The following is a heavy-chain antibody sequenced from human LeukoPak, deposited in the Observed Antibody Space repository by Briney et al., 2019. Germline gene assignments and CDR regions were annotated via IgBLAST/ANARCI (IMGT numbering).Heavy chain of an antibody. Sequence: SETLSLTCTVSGGSIGSYYWSWIRQPPGKGLEWIGYIYYSGSTNYNPSLKSRVTISVDTSKNQFSLKLSSVTAADTAVYYCARQRGSSWAYYYYYGMDVWGQGTTVTVSS. D-gene: IGHD6-13*01. CDR1: GGSIGSYY. CDR2: IYYSGST. J-gene: IGHJ6*02. CDR3: ARQRGSSWAYYYYYGMDV. V-gene: IGHV4-59*08.